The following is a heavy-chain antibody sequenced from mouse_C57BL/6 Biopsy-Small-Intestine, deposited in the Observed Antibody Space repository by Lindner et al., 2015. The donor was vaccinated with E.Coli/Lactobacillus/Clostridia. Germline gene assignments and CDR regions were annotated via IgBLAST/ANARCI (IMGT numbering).Heavy chain of an antibody. CDR1: GYTFTNYG. CDR2: VSIYNGNT. J-gene: IGHJ1*03. CDR3: ARRAHCSSTSCPKVGVNYYYYYMDV. V-gene: IGHV1-84*02. D-gene: IGHD1-1*01. Sequence: SVKVSCKASGYTFTNYGISWVRQAPGQGLEWMGWVSIYNGNTNYAQKLQGRVTVTTDTSTSTAYMELRSLRSDDTAVYYCARRAHCSSTSCPKVGVNYYYYYMDVWGKGTTVTVSS.